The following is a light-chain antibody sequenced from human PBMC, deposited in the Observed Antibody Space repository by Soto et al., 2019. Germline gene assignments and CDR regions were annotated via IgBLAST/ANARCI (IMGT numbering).Light chain of an antibody. J-gene: IGLJ3*02. V-gene: IGLV2-14*01. CDR3: ISYASRDTLLWV. CDR2: EVN. CDR1: SSDVGGYNY. Sequence: QSVLSQPASVSGSPGQSITISCAGTSSDVGGYNYVSWYQQHPGKAPKLMISEVNNRPSGISNRFSGSKSGNTASLTISGLQAEDEADYYCISYASRDTLLWVFGGGTKLTVL.